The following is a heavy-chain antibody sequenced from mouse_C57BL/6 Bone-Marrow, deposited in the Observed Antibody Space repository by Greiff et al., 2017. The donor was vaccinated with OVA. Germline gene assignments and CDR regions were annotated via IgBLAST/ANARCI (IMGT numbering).Heavy chain of an antibody. J-gene: IGHJ1*03. CDR1: GYTFTDYY. CDR3: ARERVYDYDGGYWYFDV. D-gene: IGHD2-4*01. CDR2: INPNNGGT. Sequence: EVQLQQSGPELVKPGASVKISCKASGYTFTDYYMNWVKQSHGKSLEWIGDINPNNGGTSYNQKFKGKATLTVDKSSSTAYMELRSLTSEDSAVYYCARERVYDYDGGYWYFDVWGTGTTVTVSS. V-gene: IGHV1-26*01.